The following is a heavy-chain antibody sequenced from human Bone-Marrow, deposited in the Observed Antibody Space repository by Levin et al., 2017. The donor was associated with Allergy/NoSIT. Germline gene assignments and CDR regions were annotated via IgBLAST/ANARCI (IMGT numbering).Heavy chain of an antibody. V-gene: IGHV3-9*01. CDR3: ARDITHYDRGYFEY. J-gene: IGHJ4*02. CDR2: ISWNSARI. Sequence: GGSLRLSCAASGFKFDDYAMHWVRQAPGKGLEWVLSISWNSARISFADSVKGRFTISRDNAKNSLYLQMNSLRVEDTAFYYCARDITHYDRGYFEYWGQGALVIVSS. CDR1: GFKFDDYA. D-gene: IGHD3-22*01.